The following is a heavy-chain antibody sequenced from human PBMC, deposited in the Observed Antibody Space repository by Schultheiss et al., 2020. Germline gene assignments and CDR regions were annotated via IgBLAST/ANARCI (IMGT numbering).Heavy chain of an antibody. D-gene: IGHD3-10*01. CDR3: ARSGPYGSGTYSQHFDY. Sequence: GGSLRLSCKGSGYSFTNYWIGWVRQMPGKGLEWMGIIYPGDSDTRYGPSFQGQVTISADKSISTAYLQWSSLKTSDSAMYYCARSGPYGSGTYSQHFDYWGQGTLVTVSS. CDR1: GYSFTNYW. J-gene: IGHJ4*02. CDR2: IYPGDSDT. V-gene: IGHV5-51*01.